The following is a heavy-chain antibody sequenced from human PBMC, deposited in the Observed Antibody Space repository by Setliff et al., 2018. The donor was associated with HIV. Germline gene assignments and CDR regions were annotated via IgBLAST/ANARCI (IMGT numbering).Heavy chain of an antibody. CDR3: ARELHDYSNYSGWFDP. CDR2: IYYSGST. Sequence: SETLSLTCTVSGGSISDSRYYWGWIRQPPGKGLEWIGNIYYSGSTYYNPSLKSRVTISVDTSKNQFSLKLSSVTAADTAVYYCARELHDYSNYSGWFDPWGQGTLVTVSS. D-gene: IGHD4-4*01. CDR1: GGSISDSRYY. J-gene: IGHJ5*02. V-gene: IGHV4-39*02.